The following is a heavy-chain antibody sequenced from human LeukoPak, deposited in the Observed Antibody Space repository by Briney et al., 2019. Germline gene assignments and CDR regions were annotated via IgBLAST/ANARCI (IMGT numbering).Heavy chain of an antibody. CDR3: ARDRSTNSYAEYFFDY. CDR1: GFTFRSYS. V-gene: IGHV3-21*01. D-gene: IGHD3-16*01. Sequence: PGGSLRLSCAASGFTFRSYSMNWVRQAPGKGLEWVSSISTSSSYIYHADSVKGRFTISRDNAKNLLYLQMNSLRAEDTAVYHCARDRSTNSYAEYFFDYWGQGTLVTVSS. J-gene: IGHJ4*02. CDR2: ISTSSSYI.